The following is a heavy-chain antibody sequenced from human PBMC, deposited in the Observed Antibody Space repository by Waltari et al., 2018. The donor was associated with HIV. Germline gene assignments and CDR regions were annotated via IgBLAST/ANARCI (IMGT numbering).Heavy chain of an antibody. V-gene: IGHV4-39*01. D-gene: IGHD5-18*01. CDR1: RGSISRSSYF. CDR2: IYYSGRT. CDR3: ARRHVDTALVRWCLDD. Sequence: QLQLQESGPGLVKPSETLSLTCTVPRGSISRSSYFWGWIRLPPGKGLEWFCSIYYSGRTYYNPSLKSRVPISVDTPKNQFSLVLSSVTAADTAVYYCARRHVDTALVRWCLDDWGQGTLVTVSS. J-gene: IGHJ4*02.